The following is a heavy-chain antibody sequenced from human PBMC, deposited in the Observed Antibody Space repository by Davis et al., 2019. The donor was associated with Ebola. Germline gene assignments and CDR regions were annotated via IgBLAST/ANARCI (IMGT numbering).Heavy chain of an antibody. Sequence: GESLKISCAASGLTFSTTAMDWVRQAPGKGLEWVAVISYDGSNKYYADSVKGRFTISRDNSKNTLYLQMNSLRAEDTAVYYCAKDGSYGDDFGNWYFDLWGRGTLVTVSS. J-gene: IGHJ2*01. V-gene: IGHV3-30*18. CDR1: GLTFSTTA. CDR2: ISYDGSNK. D-gene: IGHD4-17*01. CDR3: AKDGSYGDDFGNWYFDL.